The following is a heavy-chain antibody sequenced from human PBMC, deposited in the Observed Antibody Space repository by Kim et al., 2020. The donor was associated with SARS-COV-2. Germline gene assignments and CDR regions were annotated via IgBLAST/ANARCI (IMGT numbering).Heavy chain of an antibody. J-gene: IGHJ6*03. CDR3: ARPRGGSTSYYYYMDV. CDR2: IIPIFGTA. Sequence: SVKVSCKASGGTFSSYAISWVRQAPGQGLEWIGGIIPIFGTANYAQKFQGRVTITADESTSTAYMELSSLRSEDTAVYYCARPRGGSTSYYYYMDVWGKGTTVTVSS. CDR1: GGTFSSYA. V-gene: IGHV1-69*13. D-gene: IGHD2-2*01.